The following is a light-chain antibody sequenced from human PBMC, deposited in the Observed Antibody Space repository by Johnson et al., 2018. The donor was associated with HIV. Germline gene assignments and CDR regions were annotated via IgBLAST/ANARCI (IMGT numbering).Light chain of an antibody. V-gene: IGLV1-51*02. CDR1: SSNIGNNY. J-gene: IGLJ1*01. CDR3: GTWDSSLSAGV. Sequence: HSVLSQPPSVSAAPGQKVTIFCSGSSSNIGNNYVSWYQQLPGTAPKLLIYENNKRPSGIPDRFSGSKSGTSATLGITGLPTGDEADYYCGTWDSSLSAGVFGTGAKVTVL. CDR2: ENN.